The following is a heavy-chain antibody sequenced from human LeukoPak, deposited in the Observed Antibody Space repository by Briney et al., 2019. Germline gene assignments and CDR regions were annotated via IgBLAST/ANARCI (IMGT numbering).Heavy chain of an antibody. Sequence: GGSLRLSCATSGFTFTNNWMSWVRQAPGKGLEWVANIKSDGSEKYYVDSVEGRFTISRDNAKNTVSLQMDSLRGEDTAVYYCVRALGSPTADHWGQGTLVTVSS. J-gene: IGHJ4*02. CDR1: GFTFTNNW. D-gene: IGHD3-16*01. V-gene: IGHV3-7*01. CDR3: VRALGSPTADH. CDR2: IKSDGSEK.